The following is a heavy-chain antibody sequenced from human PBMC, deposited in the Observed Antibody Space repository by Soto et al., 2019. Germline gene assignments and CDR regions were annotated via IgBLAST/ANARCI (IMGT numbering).Heavy chain of an antibody. CDR1: GFTFSSYA. V-gene: IGHV3-23*01. CDR3: AKDVEDSYGYPLDY. CDR2: ISGSGGST. D-gene: IGHD5-18*01. Sequence: PGGSLRLSCAASGFTFSSYAMSWVRQAPGKGLEWVSAISGSGGSTYYADSVKGRFTISRDNSKNTLYLQMNSLRAEDTAVYYCAKDVEDSYGYPLDYWGQGTLVTVSS. J-gene: IGHJ4*02.